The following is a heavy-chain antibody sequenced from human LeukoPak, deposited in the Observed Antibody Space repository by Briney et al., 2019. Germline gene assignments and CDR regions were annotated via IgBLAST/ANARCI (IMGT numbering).Heavy chain of an antibody. D-gene: IGHD3-16*02. CDR3: ARHNVWGSYRFGPRSFDY. Sequence: PSETLSLTCAVYGGSFSGYYWSWIRQPPGKGLEWIGEINHSGSTNYNPSLKSRVTISVDTSKNQFSLKLSSVTAADTAVYYCARHNVWGSYRFGPRSFDYWGQGTLVTVSS. CDR1: GGSFSGYY. CDR2: INHSGST. V-gene: IGHV4-34*01. J-gene: IGHJ4*02.